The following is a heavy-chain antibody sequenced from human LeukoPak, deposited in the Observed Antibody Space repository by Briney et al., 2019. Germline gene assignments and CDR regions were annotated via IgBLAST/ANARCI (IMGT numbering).Heavy chain of an antibody. CDR3: ARDRDRVVGATEIDY. V-gene: IGHV3-11*05. CDR1: GFTFSDYY. J-gene: IGHJ4*02. Sequence: GGSLRLSCAASGFTFSDYYMSWIRQAPGKGLEWISYNSSSSSYTNYADSVKGRFTISRDNAKNSLYLQMNSLRAEDTAVYYCARDRDRVVGATEIDYWCRGTLVTVSS. D-gene: IGHD1-26*01. CDR2: NSSSSSYT.